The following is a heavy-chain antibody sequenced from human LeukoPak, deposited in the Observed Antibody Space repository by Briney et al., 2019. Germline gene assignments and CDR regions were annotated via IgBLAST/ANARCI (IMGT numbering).Heavy chain of an antibody. D-gene: IGHD4-17*01. CDR2: IYPGDSDT. CDR3: ARHASGGGDYGLDWYFDL. J-gene: IGHJ2*01. V-gene: IGHV5-51*01. CDR1: GYSFTSYW. Sequence: GESLKISCKGSGYSFTSYWIGWVRQMPGKGLEWMGIIYPGDSDTRYSPSFQGQVTISADKSISTAYLQWSSLKASDTAMYYCARHASGGGDYGLDWYFDLWGRGTLVTVSS.